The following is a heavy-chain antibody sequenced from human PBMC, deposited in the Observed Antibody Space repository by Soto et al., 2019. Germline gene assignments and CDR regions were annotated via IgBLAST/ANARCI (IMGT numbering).Heavy chain of an antibody. J-gene: IGHJ3*02. CDR1: GGSISNYY. V-gene: IGHV4-59*08. D-gene: IGHD2-21*02. CDR2: IYNSGST. CDR3: YRPNGGDYAFDI. Sequence: SATLSLTCTVSGGSISNYYWSWIRQPPGKGLEWIGYIYNSGSTDYNPSLKSRVTISVDTSKNQLSLRLTSVSAADTAVYYCYRPNGGDYAFDIWGQGTMVTVSS.